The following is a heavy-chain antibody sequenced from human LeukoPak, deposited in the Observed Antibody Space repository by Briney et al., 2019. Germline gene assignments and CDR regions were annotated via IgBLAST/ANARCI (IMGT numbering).Heavy chain of an antibody. Sequence: GGSLRLSCAASGFTFSSYAMHWVRQAPGKGLEYVSAISSNGGSTYYANSVKGRFTISRDNSKNTLYLQMGSLRAEDMAVYYCARDDSSGYYGRGDAFDIWGQGTMVTVSS. CDR3: ARDDSSGYYGRGDAFDI. V-gene: IGHV3-64*01. D-gene: IGHD3-22*01. CDR2: ISSNGGST. CDR1: GFTFSSYA. J-gene: IGHJ3*02.